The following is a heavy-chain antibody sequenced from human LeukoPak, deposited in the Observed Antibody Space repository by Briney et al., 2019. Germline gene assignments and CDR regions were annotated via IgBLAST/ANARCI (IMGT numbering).Heavy chain of an antibody. Sequence: PSETLSLTCAVSGGSIYSSSYYWSWIRQPPGKGLEWIGEINHSGSTNYNPSLKSRVTISVDTSKNQFSLKLSSVTAADTAVYYCARNQYDILTGYYRPVDYWGQGTLVTVSS. J-gene: IGHJ4*02. CDR3: ARNQYDILTGYYRPVDY. CDR2: INHSGST. D-gene: IGHD3-9*01. CDR1: GGSIYSSSYY. V-gene: IGHV4-34*01.